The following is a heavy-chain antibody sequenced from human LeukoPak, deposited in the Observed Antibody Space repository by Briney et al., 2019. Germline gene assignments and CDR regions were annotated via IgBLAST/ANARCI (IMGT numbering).Heavy chain of an antibody. D-gene: IGHD3-3*01. CDR3: ARDGYQVPTTFGTFDP. CDR1: GFTVNSNY. Sequence: PGGSLRLSCAASGFTVNSNYMSWVRQAPGKGLEWVSVIYSGVSAYYADSVKGRFTISRDNSKNTLYLQMNTLRAEDTAVYYCARDGYQVPTTFGTFDPWGQGTLVTVSS. V-gene: IGHV3-66*01. CDR2: IYSGVSA. J-gene: IGHJ5*02.